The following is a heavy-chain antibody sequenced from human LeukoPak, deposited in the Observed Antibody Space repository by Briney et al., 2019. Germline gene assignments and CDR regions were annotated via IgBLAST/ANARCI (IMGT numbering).Heavy chain of an antibody. CDR3: ARKGAWGVDY. D-gene: IGHD3-16*01. CDR2: IYYSGST. V-gene: IGHV4-39*01. CDR1: GGSISSSSYY. Sequence: PSETLSLTCTVSGGSISSSSYYWGWIRQPPGKGLEWIGSIYYSGSTYYNPSLKSRVTISVDTSKNQFSLKLSSVTAADTAVYYCARKGAWGVDYWGQGTLVTVSS. J-gene: IGHJ4*02.